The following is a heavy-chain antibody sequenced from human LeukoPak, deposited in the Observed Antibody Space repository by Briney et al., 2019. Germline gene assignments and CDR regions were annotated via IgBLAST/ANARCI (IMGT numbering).Heavy chain of an antibody. D-gene: IGHD1-26*01. J-gene: IGHJ6*02. CDR3: ARVGYYYYYYGMDV. CDR1: GGSFSGYY. CDR2: INHSGST. Sequence: SETLSLTCAVYGGSFSGYYWSWIRQPPGKGLEWIGEINHSGSTNYNPSLKSRVTISVDTSKNQFSLELSSVTAADTAVYYCARVGYYYYYYGMDVWGQGTTVTVSS. V-gene: IGHV4-34*01.